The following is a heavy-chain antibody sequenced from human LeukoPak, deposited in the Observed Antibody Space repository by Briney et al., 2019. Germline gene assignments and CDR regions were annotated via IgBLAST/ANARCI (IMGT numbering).Heavy chain of an antibody. V-gene: IGHV3-74*01. D-gene: IGHD3-3*01. J-gene: IGHJ4*02. CDR1: GFSFSSYW. Sequence: GGSLLLSCAASGFSFSSYWMHWVRPARGKGLVWVSRINSDGSSTSYADSVKGLFTISRDNAKNTLYLQMNSLRAEDTAVYYCARGILTSEHRNFDYWGQGTLVTVSS. CDR2: INSDGSST. CDR3: ARGILTSEHRNFDY.